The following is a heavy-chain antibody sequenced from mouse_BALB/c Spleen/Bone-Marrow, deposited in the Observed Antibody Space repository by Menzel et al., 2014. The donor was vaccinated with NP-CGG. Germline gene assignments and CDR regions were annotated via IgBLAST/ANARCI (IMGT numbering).Heavy chain of an antibody. CDR3: TRGGNWDDFDY. Sequence: EVQLVESGGGLVQPGGSRKLSCAASGFTFSSFGMHWVRQAPEKGLEWVASISSGSSNIYYADTVKGRFTISRDNPKNTLFLQMTSLRSEDTAMYYCTRGGNWDDFDYWGQGTTLTVSS. CDR1: GFTFSSFG. J-gene: IGHJ2*01. CDR2: ISSGSSNI. D-gene: IGHD4-1*01. V-gene: IGHV5-17*02.